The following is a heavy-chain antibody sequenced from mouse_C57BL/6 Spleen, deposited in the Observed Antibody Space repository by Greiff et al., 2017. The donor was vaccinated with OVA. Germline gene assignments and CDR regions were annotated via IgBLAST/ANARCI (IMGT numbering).Heavy chain of an antibody. D-gene: IGHD2-4*01. Sequence: EVQLVESGGGLVQPKGSLKLSCAASGFSFNTYAMNWVRQAPGKGLEWVARIRSKSNNYATYYAESVKDRFTISRDDSESMLYLQMNNLKTEDTAMYDCVSDYDYLYYGRDYWGQGTSVTVSS. CDR2: IRSKSNNYAT. CDR3: VSDYDYLYYGRDY. CDR1: GFSFNTYA. V-gene: IGHV10-1*01. J-gene: IGHJ4*01.